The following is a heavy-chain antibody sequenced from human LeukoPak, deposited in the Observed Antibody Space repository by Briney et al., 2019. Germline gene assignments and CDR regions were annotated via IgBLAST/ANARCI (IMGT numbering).Heavy chain of an antibody. CDR3: ARQGLYDSSGYSLYFQH. Sequence: PSETLSLTCTVSGGSISSYYWSWIRQPPGKGLEWIGYIYYSGSTNYNPSLKSRVTISVDTSKNQFSLKLSFVTAADTAVYYCARQGLYDSSGYSLYFQHWGQGTLVTVSS. CDR2: IYYSGST. V-gene: IGHV4-59*01. D-gene: IGHD3-22*01. CDR1: GGSISSYY. J-gene: IGHJ1*01.